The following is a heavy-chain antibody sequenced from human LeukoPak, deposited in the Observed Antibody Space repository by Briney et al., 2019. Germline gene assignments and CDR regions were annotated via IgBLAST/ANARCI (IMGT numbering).Heavy chain of an antibody. CDR3: ASGDYDILTSYSPPFDY. V-gene: IGHV3-21*01. Sequence: TGGSLRLSCAASGFTFSSYSMNWVRQAPGKGLEWVSSISSSSSYIYYADSVKGRFTISRDNAKNSLYLQMNSLRAEDTAVYYCASGDYDILTSYSPPFDYWGQGTLVTVSS. CDR2: ISSSSSYI. D-gene: IGHD3-9*01. J-gene: IGHJ4*02. CDR1: GFTFSSYS.